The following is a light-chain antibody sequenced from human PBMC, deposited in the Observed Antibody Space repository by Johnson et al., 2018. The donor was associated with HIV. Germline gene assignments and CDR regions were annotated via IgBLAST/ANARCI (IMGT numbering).Light chain of an antibody. J-gene: IGLJ1*01. CDR1: SSNIGNNY. V-gene: IGLV1-51*02. CDR2: ENN. CDR3: GTWHSALSGGGL. Sequence: QSVLTQPPSVSAAPGQKVTISCSGGSSNIGNNYVSWYQQLPGTAPKLLIYENNKRPSGIPDRFSGSKSGTSATLGITGLQTGDEADYYCGTWHSALSGGGLFGTWTRVTVL.